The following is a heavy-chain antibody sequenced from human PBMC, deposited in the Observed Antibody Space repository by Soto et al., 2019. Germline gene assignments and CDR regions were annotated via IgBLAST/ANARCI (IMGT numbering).Heavy chain of an antibody. CDR1: GFTFSSYG. D-gene: IGHD3-9*01. CDR3: AREASHILTGYST. CDR2: ISYDGSNK. Sequence: GGSLRLSCAASGFTFSSYGMHWVRQAPGKGLEWVAVISYDGSNKYYADSVKGRFTISRDNSKNALYLQMNSLRAEDTAVYYCAREASHILTGYSTWGQGTLLTVS. V-gene: IGHV3-30*03. J-gene: IGHJ5*02.